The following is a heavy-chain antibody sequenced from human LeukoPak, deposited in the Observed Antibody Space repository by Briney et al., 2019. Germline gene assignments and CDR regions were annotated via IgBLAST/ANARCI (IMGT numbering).Heavy chain of an antibody. CDR3: AREMATIPRGMDV. J-gene: IGHJ6*02. Sequence: ASVKVSCKASGYTVTSYYMHWVRQAPGQGLEWMGIINPSGGSTSYAQKFQGRVTMTRDTSTSTVYMELSSLRSEDTAVYYCAREMATIPRGMDVWGQGTTVTVSS. D-gene: IGHD5-24*01. V-gene: IGHV1-46*01. CDR1: GYTVTSYY. CDR2: INPSGGST.